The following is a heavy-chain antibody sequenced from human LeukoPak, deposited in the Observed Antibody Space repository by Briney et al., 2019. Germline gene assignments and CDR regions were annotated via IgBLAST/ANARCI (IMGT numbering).Heavy chain of an antibody. CDR3: AAGPWELDF. Sequence: TSETLSLTCTVSGVSINTYYASWIRQAPGKGLEFIGFIYNGGNTNYHPSLKSRATISVDTSNNQFSLRLTSVTAADTAMYYCAAGPWELDFWGQGTLVTVSS. V-gene: IGHV4-4*09. J-gene: IGHJ4*02. CDR2: IYNGGNT. D-gene: IGHD1-26*01. CDR1: GVSINTYY.